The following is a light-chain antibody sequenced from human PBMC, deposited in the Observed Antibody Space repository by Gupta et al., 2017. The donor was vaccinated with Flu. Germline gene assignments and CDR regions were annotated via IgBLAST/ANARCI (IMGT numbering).Light chain of an antibody. CDR3: QQRSNWPVT. J-gene: IGKJ3*01. CDR1: QSVSRY. CDR2: DAS. Sequence: ELVLTRSPATLSLSPGERATLSCRASQSVSRYLAWYQQKPGQAPRLLIYDASNRATGTPARFSGGGSGTDFTLTISSLEPEDFAVYYCQQRSNWPVTFGPGTKVEI. V-gene: IGKV3-11*01.